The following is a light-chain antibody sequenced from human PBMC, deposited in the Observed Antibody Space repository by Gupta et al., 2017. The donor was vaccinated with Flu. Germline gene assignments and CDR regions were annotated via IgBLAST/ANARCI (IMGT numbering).Light chain of an antibody. CDR1: QSVSSN. V-gene: IGKV3D-15*01. J-gene: IGKJ1*01. CDR2: GAS. CDR3: QQYNKWPPV. Sequence: EIVMTQSPATLSVSPGERATLSCRASQSVSSNLAWYQKKPGQAPRLLIYGASTRATGIPARFSGSGSETEFTLTISSPQSEDFAVYYCQQYNKWPPVFGQGTKVEIK.